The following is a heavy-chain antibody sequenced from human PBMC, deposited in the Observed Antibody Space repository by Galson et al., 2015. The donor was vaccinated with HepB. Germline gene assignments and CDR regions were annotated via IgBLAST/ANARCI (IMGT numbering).Heavy chain of an antibody. CDR3: AKDIPWRATVYYGMDV. CDR2: ISWKSGSI. Sequence: SLRLSRAASGFTFDDYAMHWVRQAPGKGLEWVSGISWKSGSIGYADSVKGRFTISRDSAMNSLYLQMNNLRLDDTALYYCAKDIPWRATVYYGMDVWGQGTTVTVSS. V-gene: IGHV3-9*01. J-gene: IGHJ6*02. CDR1: GFTFDDYA. D-gene: IGHD4-17*01.